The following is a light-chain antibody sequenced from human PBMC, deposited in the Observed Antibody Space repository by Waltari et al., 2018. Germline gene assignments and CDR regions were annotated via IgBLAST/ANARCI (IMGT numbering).Light chain of an antibody. V-gene: IGLV3-10*01. CDR3: YSTDRTGKQRV. J-gene: IGLJ2*01. CDR1: ALPNKY. CDR2: EDN. Sequence: SYELTQPPSVSVSPGQTARITCSGDALPNKYGYWYQQKSGQAPVLVIYEDNKRRSGIPERFSGSSSGTMVTLTISGAQVEDEGDDYCYSTDRTGKQRVFGGGTKLTVL.